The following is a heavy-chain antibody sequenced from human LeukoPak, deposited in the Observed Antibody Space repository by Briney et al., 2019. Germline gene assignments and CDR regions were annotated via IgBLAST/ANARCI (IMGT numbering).Heavy chain of an antibody. CDR3: ARTERNDGSGSYYDY. D-gene: IGHD3-10*01. CDR1: GNSFTTYY. J-gene: IGHJ4*02. Sequence: ASVNVSCKASGNSFTTYYMHWVRQAPGQGLEWMGIINLSVGSTSYGQKYQGRVTMTRDTSTTTVYMELSSLRSEDTAVYYCARTERNDGSGSYYDYWGQGTLVTVSS. CDR2: INLSVGST. V-gene: IGHV1-46*01.